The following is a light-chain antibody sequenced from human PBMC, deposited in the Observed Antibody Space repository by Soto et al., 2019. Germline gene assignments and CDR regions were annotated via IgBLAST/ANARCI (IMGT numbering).Light chain of an antibody. V-gene: IGKV1-12*01. Sequence: DIQMTQSPSSVSASVGDRVTITCRASQGISRWLAWYQKKPGRAPKLLIYAASSLQSGVPVRFSGSGSGTDFTLSISSLEPEDVATYFCQQLDSFPRTFGQGTRLESK. CDR3: QQLDSFPRT. J-gene: IGKJ5*01. CDR1: QGISRW. CDR2: AAS.